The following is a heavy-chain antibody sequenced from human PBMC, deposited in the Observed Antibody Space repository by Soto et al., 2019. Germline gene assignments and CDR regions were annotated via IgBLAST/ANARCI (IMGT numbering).Heavy chain of an antibody. Sequence: PGGSLRLSCAASGFTFSSYSMNWVRQAPGKGLEWVSSISSSSSYIYYADSVKGRFTISRDNAKNSLYLQMNSLRAEDTAVYYCARDNMRGPFYGDYHPTFDPWGQGTLVTVSS. CDR1: GFTFSSYS. V-gene: IGHV3-21*01. CDR3: ARDNMRGPFYGDYHPTFDP. J-gene: IGHJ5*02. D-gene: IGHD4-17*01. CDR2: ISSSSSYI.